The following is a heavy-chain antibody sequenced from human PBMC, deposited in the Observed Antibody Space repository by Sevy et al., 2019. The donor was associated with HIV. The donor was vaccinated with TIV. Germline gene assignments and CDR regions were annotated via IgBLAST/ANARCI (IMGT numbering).Heavy chain of an antibody. V-gene: IGHV3-30-3*01. CDR2: ISYDGSTE. D-gene: IGHD2-21*01. CDR3: AMDSGYDPYFVVGAY. J-gene: IGHJ4*02. CDR1: RFTFSTYA. Sequence: GGSLRLSCAASRFTFSTYAMHWVRQAPGKGLEWVSVISYDGSTEYYADSVKGRFTISRDNSKNTLYLQLNTLRVEDTAVYYCAMDSGYDPYFVVGAYWGQGTLVTVSS.